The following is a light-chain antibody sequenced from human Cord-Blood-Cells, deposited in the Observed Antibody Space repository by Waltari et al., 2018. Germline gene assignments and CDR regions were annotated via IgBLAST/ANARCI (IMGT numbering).Light chain of an antibody. J-gene: IGLJ3*02. V-gene: IGLV2-23*01. CDR3: CSYAGSSTWV. Sequence: QSALTPPASVSGSPGQSITIPCTGTRSAVGSYNLVSWYQQHPGKAPKLMIYEGSNRPSGVSNRFSGSKSGNTASLTISGLQAEDEADYYCCSYAGSSTWVFGGGTKLTVL. CDR1: RSAVGSYNL. CDR2: EGS.